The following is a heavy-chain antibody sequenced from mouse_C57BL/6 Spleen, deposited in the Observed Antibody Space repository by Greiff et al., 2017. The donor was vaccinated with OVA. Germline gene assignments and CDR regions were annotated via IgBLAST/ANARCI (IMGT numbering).Heavy chain of an antibody. V-gene: IGHV8-8*01. D-gene: IGHD4-1*01. CDR2: IWWDDDK. CDR1: GFSLSTFGMG. CDR3: ARIEGELGRVYYYAMDY. Sequence: QVTLKECGPGILQPSQTLSLTCSFSGFSLSTFGMGVGWIRQPSGKGLEWLAHIWWDDDKYYNPALKSRLTISKDTSKNQVFLKIANVDTADTATYYCARIEGELGRVYYYAMDYWGQGTSVTVSS. J-gene: IGHJ4*01.